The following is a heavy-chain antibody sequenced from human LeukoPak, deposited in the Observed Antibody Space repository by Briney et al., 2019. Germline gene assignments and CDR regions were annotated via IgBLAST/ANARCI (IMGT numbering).Heavy chain of an antibody. V-gene: IGHV4-61*02. CDR3: ARHRRGGRPNRLWYFDL. CDR1: GGSISSGSYY. Sequence: SETLSLTCTVSGGSISSGSYYWSWIRQPAGKGLEWIGRIYTSGSTNYNPSLKSRVTISVDTSKNQFSLKLSSVTAADTAVYYCARHRRGGRPNRLWYFDLWGRGTLVTVSS. J-gene: IGHJ2*01. CDR2: IYTSGST. D-gene: IGHD1-14*01.